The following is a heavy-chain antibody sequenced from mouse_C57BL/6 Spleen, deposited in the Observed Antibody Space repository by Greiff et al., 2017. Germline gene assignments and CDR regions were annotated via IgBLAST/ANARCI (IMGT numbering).Heavy chain of an antibody. V-gene: IGHV1-62-2*01. Sequence: VQLQQSGAELVKPGASVKLSCKASGYTFTEYTIHWVQQRSGQGLEWIGWFYPGSGSIKYNEKFKDKATLTAAKSSSTVYMELSRLTSEDSAVYFCARRSSYGAWFAYWGQGTLVTVSA. CDR1: GYTFTEYT. J-gene: IGHJ3*01. CDR2: FYPGSGSI. CDR3: ARRSSYGAWFAY. D-gene: IGHD1-1*01.